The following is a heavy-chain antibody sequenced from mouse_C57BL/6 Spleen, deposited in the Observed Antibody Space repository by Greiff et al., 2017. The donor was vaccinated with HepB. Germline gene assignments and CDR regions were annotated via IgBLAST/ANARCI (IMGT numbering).Heavy chain of an antibody. CDR3: ARDRETAQATGFAY. J-gene: IGHJ3*01. CDR2: ISDGGSYT. CDR1: GFTFSSYA. V-gene: IGHV5-4*01. D-gene: IGHD3-2*02. Sequence: EVKLMESGGGLVKPGGSLKLSCAASGFTFSSYAMSWVRQTPEKRLEWVATISDGGSYTYYPDNVKGRFTISRDNAKNNLYLQMGHLKSEDTAMYYCARDRETAQATGFAYWGPGTLVTVSA.